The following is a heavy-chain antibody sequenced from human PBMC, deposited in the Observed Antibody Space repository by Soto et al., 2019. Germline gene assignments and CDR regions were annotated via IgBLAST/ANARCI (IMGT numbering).Heavy chain of an antibody. V-gene: IGHV1-69*12. Sequence: QVQLAQSGAEVKKPGSSVKVSCKASGGTFSSYAISWVRQAPGQGLEWMGGIIPIFGTANYAQKFQGRVTITADESTSTAYMELSSLRSEDTAVYYCARDLGITIFGVVRTNWFDPWGQGTLVTVSS. D-gene: IGHD3-3*01. CDR1: GGTFSSYA. CDR2: IIPIFGTA. J-gene: IGHJ5*02. CDR3: ARDLGITIFGVVRTNWFDP.